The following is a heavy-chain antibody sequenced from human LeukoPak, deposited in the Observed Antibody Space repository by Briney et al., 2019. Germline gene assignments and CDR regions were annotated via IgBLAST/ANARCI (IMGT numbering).Heavy chain of an antibody. D-gene: IGHD2-15*01. CDR2: ISYDGSNK. J-gene: IGHJ4*02. CDR3: AKESAGYCSGGSRLGLDY. CDR1: GFTFSSYG. V-gene: IGHV3-30*18. Sequence: PGGSLRLSCAASGFTFSSYGMHWVRQAPGKGLEWMAVISYDGSNKYYADSVKGRFTISRDNSKNTLYLQMNSLRAEDTAVYYCAKESAGYCSGGSRLGLDYWGQGTLVTVSS.